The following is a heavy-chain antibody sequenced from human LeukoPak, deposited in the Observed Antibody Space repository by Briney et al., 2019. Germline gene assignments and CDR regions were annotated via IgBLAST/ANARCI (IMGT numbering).Heavy chain of an antibody. D-gene: IGHD2-15*01. J-gene: IGHJ1*01. Sequence: GGSLRLSCAASGFNFNTFWMTWVRQAPGKGLEWVSYISSSSSTIYYADSVKGRFTIFRDNAKNSLYLEMNSLRAEDTAVYYCARRTPGYCSGGSCYGFQHWGQGTLVTVSS. CDR1: GFNFNTFW. V-gene: IGHV3-48*04. CDR3: ARRTPGYCSGGSCYGFQH. CDR2: ISSSSSTI.